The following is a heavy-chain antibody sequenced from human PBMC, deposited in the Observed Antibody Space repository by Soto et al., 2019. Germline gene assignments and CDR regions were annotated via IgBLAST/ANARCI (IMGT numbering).Heavy chain of an antibody. CDR1: GYTFTNYV. CDR2: ISPFNGHT. Sequence: QVQLVQSGGEVKKPGASVKVSCKPSGYTFTNYVISWVRQAPGQGLEWMGWISPFNGHTKYAQKFQGSVTLTTDTSTSTAYMELRSLIYDDTAVYYCARDAGSESYLAYWGQGTLVTVSS. D-gene: IGHD1-26*01. V-gene: IGHV1-18*01. CDR3: ARDAGSESYLAY. J-gene: IGHJ4*02.